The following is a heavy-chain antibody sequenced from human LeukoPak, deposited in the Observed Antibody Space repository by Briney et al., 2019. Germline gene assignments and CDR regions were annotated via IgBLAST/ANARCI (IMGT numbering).Heavy chain of an antibody. Sequence: SVKVSCKASGGTFSSYAISWVRQAPGQGLEWMGGIIPIFGTANYAQKFQGRVTITADESTSTAYMELSSLRSEGTAVYYCARTYGAAAGKNYFDYWGQGTLVTVSS. V-gene: IGHV1-69*01. J-gene: IGHJ4*02. CDR1: GGTFSSYA. D-gene: IGHD6-13*01. CDR2: IIPIFGTA. CDR3: ARTYGAAAGKNYFDY.